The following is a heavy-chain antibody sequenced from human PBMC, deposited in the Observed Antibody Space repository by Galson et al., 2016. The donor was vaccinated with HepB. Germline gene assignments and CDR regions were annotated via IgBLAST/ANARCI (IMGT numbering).Heavy chain of an antibody. Sequence: SLRLSCAASGFTFSAYAMAWARQAPGKGLEWVSGISDSGANTYYADSVKGRFTISRDNSKNTLYLQMNSLRAEDTAVYYCAKHSRDYSDSGGYYYGRHFDVWGRGTLVTVSS. V-gene: IGHV3-23*01. CDR2: ISDSGANT. CDR1: GFTFSAYA. D-gene: IGHD3-22*01. J-gene: IGHJ2*01. CDR3: AKHSRDYSDSGGYYYGRHFDV.